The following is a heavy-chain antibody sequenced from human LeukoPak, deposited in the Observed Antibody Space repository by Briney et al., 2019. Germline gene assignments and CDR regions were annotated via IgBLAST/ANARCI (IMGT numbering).Heavy chain of an antibody. Sequence: PGGSLRLSCAASGFTFRRYGMNWVRQAPGKGLEWIAYTSECCSNLQYADSVKGRFTISKDNAKSSLYLQMNSLRAEDTAVYYCARLVAIVQYYKFYMYVGEKRTTVTVS. J-gene: IGHJ6*03. CDR1: GFTFRRYG. V-gene: IGHV3-48*01. CDR3: ARLVAIVQYYKFYMYV. D-gene: IGHD3-9*01. CDR2: TSECCSNL.